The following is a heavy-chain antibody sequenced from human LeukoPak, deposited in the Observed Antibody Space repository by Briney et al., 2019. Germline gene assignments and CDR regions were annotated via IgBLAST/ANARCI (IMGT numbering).Heavy chain of an antibody. CDR3: ARDYAFDI. J-gene: IGHJ3*02. Sequence: PSETLSLTCTVSGDSISSYYWSWIRQPPGKGLEWIGYIYYIGSTYYNPSLKSRVTISVDTSKNQFSLKLSSVTAADTAVYYCARDYAFDIWGQGTMVTVSS. CDR2: IYYIGST. V-gene: IGHV4-59*01. CDR1: GDSISSYY.